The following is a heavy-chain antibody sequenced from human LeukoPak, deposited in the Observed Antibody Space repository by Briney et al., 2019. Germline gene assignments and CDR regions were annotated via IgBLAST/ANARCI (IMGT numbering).Heavy chain of an antibody. Sequence: ASVKVSCKASGYTFTGYYMHWVRQAPGQGLEWMGRINPNSGGTNYAQKFQGRVTMTRDTSISTAYMELSRLRSDDTAVYYCARGYYDFWSGYQEGELDYWGQGTLVTVSS. CDR2: INPNSGGT. J-gene: IGHJ4*02. V-gene: IGHV1-2*06. D-gene: IGHD3-3*01. CDR1: GYTFTGYY. CDR3: ARGYYDFWSGYQEGELDY.